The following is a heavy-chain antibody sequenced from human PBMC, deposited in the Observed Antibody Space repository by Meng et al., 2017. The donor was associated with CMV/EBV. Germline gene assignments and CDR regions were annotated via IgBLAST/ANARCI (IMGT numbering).Heavy chain of an antibody. CDR3: AREISHYGINWFDP. CDR2: VNSDGSST. J-gene: IGHJ5*02. Sequence: GESLKISCAASGFTFSSYSMNWVRQAPGKGLVWVSRVNSDGSSTSYADSVKGRFTISRDNAKNTLYLQMNSLRAEDTAVYYCAREISHYGINWFDPWGQGTLVTVSS. V-gene: IGHV3-74*01. D-gene: IGHD4-11*01. CDR1: GFTFSSYS.